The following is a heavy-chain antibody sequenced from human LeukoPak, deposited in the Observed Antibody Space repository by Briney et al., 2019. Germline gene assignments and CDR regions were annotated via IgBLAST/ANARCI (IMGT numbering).Heavy chain of an antibody. CDR2: ISTSGGIT. Sequence: GGSLRLSCAASGFTFSSYAMSWVRQAPGKGLEWVSAISTSGGITYYADSVKGRFTISRDNSKNTLYLQMNSLRAEDTAVYYCARDRYDFWSGYYIGYYFDYWGQGTLVTVSS. J-gene: IGHJ4*02. D-gene: IGHD3-3*01. CDR3: ARDRYDFWSGYYIGYYFDY. V-gene: IGHV3-23*01. CDR1: GFTFSSYA.